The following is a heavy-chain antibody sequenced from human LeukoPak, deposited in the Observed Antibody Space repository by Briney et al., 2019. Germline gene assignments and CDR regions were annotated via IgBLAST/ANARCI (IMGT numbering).Heavy chain of an antibody. V-gene: IGHV1-8*01. CDR3: ARDREDQYYFDY. Sequence: ASVKVSCKASGYTFPNFDINWVRQAPGQGLEWVGWMSPKSGDKGYAQKFQGRVTMTRDTSTSTVYMELSSLRSEDTAVYYCARDREDQYYFDYWGQGTLVTVSS. CDR2: MSPKSGDK. D-gene: IGHD1-26*01. CDR1: GYTFPNFD. J-gene: IGHJ4*02.